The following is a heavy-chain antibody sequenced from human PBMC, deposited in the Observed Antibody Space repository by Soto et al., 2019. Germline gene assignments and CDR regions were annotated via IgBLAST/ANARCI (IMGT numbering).Heavy chain of an antibody. J-gene: IGHJ4*02. CDR3: AKLGSSAWSPHYYFDY. CDR2: ITGSSGDT. CDR1: GFTFNNYA. V-gene: IGHV3-23*01. Sequence: QPGGSLRLSCAASGFTFNNYAMGWVRQAPGKGLERVSAITGSSGDTYYLDSVKGRFTISSVNSKNTQFLQVNSLRAEDTAIYYCAKLGSSAWSPHYYFDYWGQGTLVTVSS. D-gene: IGHD3-10*01.